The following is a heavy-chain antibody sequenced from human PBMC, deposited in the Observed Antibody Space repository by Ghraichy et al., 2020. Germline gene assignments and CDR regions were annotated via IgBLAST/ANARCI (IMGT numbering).Heavy chain of an antibody. J-gene: IGHJ6*02. CDR2: ISGSGGST. CDR1: GFTFSSYA. V-gene: IGHV3-23*01. Sequence: GGSLRLSCAASGFTFSSYAMSWVRQAPGKGLEWVSAISGSGGSTYYADSVKGRFTISRDNSKNTLYLQMNSLRAEDTAVYYCAKDPLDIVVVPAAIRRDYYYYGMDVWGQGTTVTVSS. D-gene: IGHD2-2*02. CDR3: AKDPLDIVVVPAAIRRDYYYYGMDV.